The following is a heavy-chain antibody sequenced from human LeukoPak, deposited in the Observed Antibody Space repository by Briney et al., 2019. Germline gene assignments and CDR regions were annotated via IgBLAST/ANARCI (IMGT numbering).Heavy chain of an antibody. D-gene: IGHD6-13*01. Sequence: GGSLRLSCAASGFTFSSYAMSWVRQAPGKGLEWVAFIQYDGSNKYYADSVKGRFTISRDTSKNTLYLQMNSLRVEDTAVYYCAKDGGGIAAAGTVGSFWGQGTLVTVSS. CDR3: AKDGGGIAAAGTVGSF. J-gene: IGHJ4*02. CDR1: GFTFSSYA. V-gene: IGHV3-30*02. CDR2: IQYDGSNK.